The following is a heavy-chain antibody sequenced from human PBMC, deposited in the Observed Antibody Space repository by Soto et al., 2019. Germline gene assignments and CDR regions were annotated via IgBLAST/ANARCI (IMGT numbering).Heavy chain of an antibody. Sequence: QLQLQESGPGLVKPSETLSLICSVSGGSISSSTYYWGWIRQPPGDGLEWIGTVYYTGSTYYNPSLKSRVTISVDTSKNQFSLKLTSVTAADTAVYYCARVNDYGVDFDFWGQGTLVTVSS. J-gene: IGHJ4*02. V-gene: IGHV4-39*01. CDR1: GGSISSSTYY. D-gene: IGHD4-17*01. CDR2: VYYTGST. CDR3: ARVNDYGVDFDF.